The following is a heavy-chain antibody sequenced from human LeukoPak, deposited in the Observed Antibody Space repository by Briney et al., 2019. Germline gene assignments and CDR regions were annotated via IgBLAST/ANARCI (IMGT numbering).Heavy chain of an antibody. J-gene: IGHJ4*02. CDR3: AKPYYDILTGYSQLYYFDY. D-gene: IGHD3-9*01. CDR2: ISSDGRDK. Sequence: GGSLRLSCAASGFTFSGYAIHWVRQAPGKGLEWVAVISSDGRDKHHADSVKGRFTISRDNSKNTLYLQMNSLRAEDTAVYYCAKPYYDILTGYSQLYYFDYWGQGTLVTVSS. CDR1: GFTFSGYA. V-gene: IGHV3-30*18.